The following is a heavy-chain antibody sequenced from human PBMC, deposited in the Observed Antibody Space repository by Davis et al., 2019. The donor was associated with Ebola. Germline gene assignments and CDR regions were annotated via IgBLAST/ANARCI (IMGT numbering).Heavy chain of an antibody. J-gene: IGHJ5*02. Sequence: MPSETLSLTCTVSGGSISSSSYYWGWIRQPPGKGLEWIGYIYYSGSANYNPSLKSRVTMSVDTSKNQFSLKLSSVTAADTAVYYCARVYYDFWSGYYSGNWFDPWGQGTLVTVSS. D-gene: IGHD3-3*01. CDR2: IYYSGSA. CDR1: GGSISSSSYY. CDR3: ARVYYDFWSGYYSGNWFDP. V-gene: IGHV4-61*05.